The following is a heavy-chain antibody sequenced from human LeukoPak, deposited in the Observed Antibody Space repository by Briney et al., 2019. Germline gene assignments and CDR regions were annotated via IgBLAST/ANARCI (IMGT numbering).Heavy chain of an antibody. Sequence: ASVKVSCKASAYIFTNYGITWVRQAPGQGLEWMGWISAYNGNADYAQKFQGRVSMTTDTATSTAYMELRGLRSDDTAVYYCARVGEYCSGESCFDYWGQGTLVTVSS. CDR3: ARVGEYCSGESCFDY. V-gene: IGHV1-18*01. J-gene: IGHJ4*02. CDR2: ISAYNGNA. D-gene: IGHD2-15*01. CDR1: AYIFTNYG.